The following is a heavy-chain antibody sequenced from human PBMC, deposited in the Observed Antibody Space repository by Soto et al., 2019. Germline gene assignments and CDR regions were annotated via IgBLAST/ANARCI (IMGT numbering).Heavy chain of an antibody. Sequence: QVQMQESGPGLVRPSTTLSLSCSVSNGSISSTHWWSWLRQSPGKGLEWIGEIYQSGTTHYNPSRTPRLTISVDKSNNRFSLDLTSVSASATALYYCARFTEGSDGKTDYYYFDSWGQGTLVTVS. J-gene: IGHJ4*02. V-gene: IGHV4-4*02. CDR3: ARFTEGSDGKTDYYYFDS. D-gene: IGHD4-17*01. CDR2: IYQSGTT. CDR1: NGSISSTHW.